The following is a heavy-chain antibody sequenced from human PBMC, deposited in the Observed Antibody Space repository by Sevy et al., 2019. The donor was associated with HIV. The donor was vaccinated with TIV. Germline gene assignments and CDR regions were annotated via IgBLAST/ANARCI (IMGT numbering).Heavy chain of an antibody. CDR2: IYSGGST. CDR3: ARGFIRPYSSSWYGDSSAFDI. Sequence: GSLRLSCAASGFTVSSNYMSWVRQAPGKGLEWVSVIYSGGSTYYADSVKGRFTISRDNSKNTPYLQMNSLRAEDTAVYYCARGFIRPYSSSWYGDSSAFDIWGQGTMVTVSS. CDR1: GFTVSSNY. J-gene: IGHJ3*02. V-gene: IGHV3-53*01. D-gene: IGHD6-13*01.